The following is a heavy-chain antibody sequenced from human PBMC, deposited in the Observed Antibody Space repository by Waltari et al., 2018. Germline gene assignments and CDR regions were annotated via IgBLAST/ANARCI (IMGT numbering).Heavy chain of an antibody. CDR1: GYTFSSYG. CDR3: ARDMSGSYSAFDY. D-gene: IGHD1-26*01. J-gene: IGHJ4*02. Sequence: QVQLVQSGAEVKKPGASVKVSCKASGYTFSSYGMHWVRQAPGKGLEWVAVIWYDGSNKYYADSVKGRFTISRDNSKNTLYLQMNSLRAEDTAVYYCARDMSGSYSAFDYWGQGTLVTVSS. CDR2: IWYDGSNK. V-gene: IGHV3-33*01.